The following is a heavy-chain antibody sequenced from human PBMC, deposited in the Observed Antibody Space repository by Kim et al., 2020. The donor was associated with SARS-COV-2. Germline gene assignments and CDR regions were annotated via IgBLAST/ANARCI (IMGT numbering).Heavy chain of an antibody. Sequence: YYNPSLKSRVTISVDTSKNQFSLKLSYVTAADTAVYYCAMTSSSGYYNDYWGQGTLVTVSS. J-gene: IGHJ4*02. CDR3: AMTSSSGYYNDY. D-gene: IGHD3-22*01. V-gene: IGHV4-31*02.